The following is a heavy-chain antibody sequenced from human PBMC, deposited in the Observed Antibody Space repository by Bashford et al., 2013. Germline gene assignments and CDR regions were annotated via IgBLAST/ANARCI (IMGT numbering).Heavy chain of an antibody. J-gene: IGHJ6*02. CDR1: GYTFTGYY. Sequence: ASVKVSCKASGYTFTGYYMHWVRQAPGQGLEWMGWINPNSGGTNYAQKFQGRVTMTRDTSISTAYMELSRLRSDDTAVYYCARDRSSSRYYYYYGMDVWGQGTTVTVSS. CDR3: ARDRSSSRYYYYYGMDV. D-gene: IGHD6-13*01. CDR2: INPNSGGT. V-gene: IGHV1-2*02.